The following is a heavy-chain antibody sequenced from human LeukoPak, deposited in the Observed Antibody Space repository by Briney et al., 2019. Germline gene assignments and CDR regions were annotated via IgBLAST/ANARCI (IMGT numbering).Heavy chain of an antibody. CDR3: AGAAAGTDY. V-gene: IGHV4-59*01. CDR2: IYYSGST. J-gene: IGHJ4*02. Sequence: SETLSLTCTVSGGSISSYYWSWIRQPPGKGLEWIGYIYYSGSTNYNPSLKSRVTISVDTSKNQFSLKLSSVTAADTAVYYCAGAAAGTDYWGQGTLVTVSS. D-gene: IGHD6-13*01. CDR1: GGSISSYY.